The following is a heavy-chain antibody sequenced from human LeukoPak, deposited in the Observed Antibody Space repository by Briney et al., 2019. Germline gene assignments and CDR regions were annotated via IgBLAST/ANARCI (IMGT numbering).Heavy chain of an antibody. D-gene: IGHD1-14*01. CDR2: ISWNSGRI. V-gene: IGHV3-9*03. CDR1: GFGLGDYA. J-gene: IGHJ3*02. Sequence: GGSLRLSCAASGFGLGDYAMHWVRQAPGKGLEWVSGISWNSGRIAYAESVKGRFTVSRDNAKNSLYLEMNSLRAEDMALYYCARGFGMRVADTFDIWGQGTMVTVSS. CDR3: ARGFGMRVADTFDI.